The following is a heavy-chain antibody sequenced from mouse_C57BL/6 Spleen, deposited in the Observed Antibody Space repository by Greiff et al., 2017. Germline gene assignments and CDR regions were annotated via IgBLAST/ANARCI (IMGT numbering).Heavy chain of an antibody. CDR3: TRDGGYWYFDV. CDR1: GFTFSSYA. D-gene: IGHD2-3*01. J-gene: IGHJ1*03. V-gene: IGHV5-9-1*02. CDR2: ISSGGDYI. Sequence: EVKLQESGEGLVKPGGSLKLSCAASGFTFSSYAMSWVRQTPEKRLEWVAYISSGGDYIYYADTVKGRFTISRDNARNTLYLQMSSLKSEDTAMYYCTRDGGYWYFDVWGTGTTVTVSS.